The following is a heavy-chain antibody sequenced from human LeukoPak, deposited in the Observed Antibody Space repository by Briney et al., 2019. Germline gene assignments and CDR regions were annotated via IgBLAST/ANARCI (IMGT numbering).Heavy chain of an antibody. D-gene: IGHD1-26*01. V-gene: IGHV3-53*01. J-gene: IGHJ5*02. CDR2: IYSGGST. CDR3: ARSWELLVFDP. Sequence: GGSLRLSCAASGFSVSSNYMSWGRPAPGKGGEWVSVIYSGGSTYYAYSVKGGFTISRDNSNNTLYLQMNSLRAEDTAVYYCARSWELLVFDPWGQGTLVTVSS. CDR1: GFSVSSNY.